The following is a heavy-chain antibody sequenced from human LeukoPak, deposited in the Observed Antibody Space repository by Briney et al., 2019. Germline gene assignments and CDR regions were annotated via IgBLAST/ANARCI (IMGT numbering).Heavy chain of an antibody. D-gene: IGHD6-19*01. V-gene: IGHV3-30*04. CDR3: ARDQWLAISNAFDV. CDR2: ISHDGRNK. J-gene: IGHJ3*01. Sequence: GGSLRLSCAGSGFSFRNYAMSWVRQAPGKGLEWVALISHDGRNKVYAESVEGRFTISSDISNNTLFLQMYRLRGEDTALYCCARDQWLAISNAFDVCGQGTMVTVSS. CDR1: GFSFRNYA.